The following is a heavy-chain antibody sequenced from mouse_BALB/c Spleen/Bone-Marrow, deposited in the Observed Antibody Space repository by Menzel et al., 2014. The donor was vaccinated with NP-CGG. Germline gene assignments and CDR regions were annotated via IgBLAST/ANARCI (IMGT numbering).Heavy chain of an antibody. CDR1: GYTFTTYM. D-gene: IGHD2-3*01. J-gene: IGHJ2*01. Sequence: QVQLKQSGAELARPGASVKMSRRASGYTFTTYMIHWVRQRPGQGLEWIGYINPTSGYTNYNQKFKDKATLTADKSSSTAYMQLSSLTSEDSAVYYCARRDDGYVYFDYWGQGTTLTVSS. V-gene: IGHV1-4*01. CDR3: ARRDDGYVYFDY. CDR2: INPTSGYT.